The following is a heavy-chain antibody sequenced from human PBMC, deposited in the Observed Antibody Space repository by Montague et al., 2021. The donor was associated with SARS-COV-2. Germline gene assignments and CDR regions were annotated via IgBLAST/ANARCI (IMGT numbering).Heavy chain of an antibody. CDR3: ASIEGSSSWNLYYYYGMDV. J-gene: IGHJ6*02. Sequence: SLRLSCAASGFTFSSYAMHWVRQAPGKGLEWVAVISYDGSNKYYADSVKGRFTISRDNSKNTLYLQMNSLRAEDTAVYYCASIEGSSSWNLYYYYGMDVWGQGTTVTVSS. CDR2: ISYDGSNK. D-gene: IGHD6-13*01. CDR1: GFTFSSYA. V-gene: IGHV3-30-3*01.